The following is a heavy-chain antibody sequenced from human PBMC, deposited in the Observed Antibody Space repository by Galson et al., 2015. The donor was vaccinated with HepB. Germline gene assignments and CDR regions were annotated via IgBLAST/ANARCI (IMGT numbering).Heavy chain of an antibody. CDR3: ARGWGDYGDYISYGMDV. CDR1: GYTFIDYD. CDR2: MNPYSGST. Sequence: SGYTFIDYDINWVRQATGQGLEWMGWMNPYSGSTGYAQNFQGRVTMTRDTAIGTAYMELSSLRSEDTAVYYCARGWGDYGDYISYGMDVWGQGTTVTVFS. D-gene: IGHD4-17*01. V-gene: IGHV1-8*01. J-gene: IGHJ6*02.